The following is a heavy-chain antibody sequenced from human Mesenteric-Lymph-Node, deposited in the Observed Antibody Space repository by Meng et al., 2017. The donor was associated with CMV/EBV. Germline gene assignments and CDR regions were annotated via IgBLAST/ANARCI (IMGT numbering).Heavy chain of an antibody. V-gene: IGHV4-30-2*01. J-gene: IGHJ5*02. Sequence: LTCAVSGDSISNGSYSWNWIRQPPGKGLEWVGYIYYGSTYYNPSLRGRVTISVDKSKNQFFLNLDSMTAADTAIYYCARSKVTMLDTWGQGTLVTVSS. CDR2: IYYGST. CDR3: ARSKVTMLDT. D-gene: IGHD4-17*01. CDR1: GDSISNGSYS.